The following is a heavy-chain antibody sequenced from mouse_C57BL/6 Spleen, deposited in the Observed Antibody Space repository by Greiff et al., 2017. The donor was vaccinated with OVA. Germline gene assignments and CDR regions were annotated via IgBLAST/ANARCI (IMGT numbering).Heavy chain of an antibody. V-gene: IGHV1-64*01. CDR2: IHPNSGST. CDR1: GYTFTSYW. Sequence: VQLQQPGAELVKPGASVKLSCKASGYTFTSYWMHWVKQRPGQGLEWIGMIHPNSGSTNYNEKFKSKATLTVDKSSSTAYMQLSSLTSEDSAVYSCARSPPESSYAMDYWGQGTSVTVSS. CDR3: ARSPPESSYAMDY. D-gene: IGHD1-1*01. J-gene: IGHJ4*01.